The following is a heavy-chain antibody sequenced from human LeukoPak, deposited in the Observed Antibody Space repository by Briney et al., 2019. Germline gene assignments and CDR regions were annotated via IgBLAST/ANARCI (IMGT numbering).Heavy chain of an antibody. D-gene: IGHD3-10*01. CDR2: ISYDGSNK. CDR3: ARDSQSGLDY. J-gene: IGHJ4*02. CDR1: GFTFSSYA. V-gene: IGHV3-30*04. Sequence: GGSLRLSCAASGFTFSSYAMHWVRQAPGKGLEWVAVISYDGSNKYYADSVKGRFTISRDNSKNTLYLQMNSLRAEDTAVYYCARDSQSGLDYWGQGTLVTVSS.